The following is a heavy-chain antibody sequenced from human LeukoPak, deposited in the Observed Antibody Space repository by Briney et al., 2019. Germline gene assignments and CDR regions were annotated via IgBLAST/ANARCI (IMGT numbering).Heavy chain of an antibody. Sequence: SETLSLTCTVSGGSISSTSYYWGWIRQPPGKGLEWIGSIYYSGSTYYNPSLKSRVTISVDMSKNQFSLKLRSVSAADTAVYYCATPYSSSWFGFDYWGQGTLVTVSS. CDR2: IYYSGST. D-gene: IGHD6-13*01. V-gene: IGHV4-39*01. J-gene: IGHJ4*02. CDR3: ATPYSSSWFGFDY. CDR1: GGSISSTSYY.